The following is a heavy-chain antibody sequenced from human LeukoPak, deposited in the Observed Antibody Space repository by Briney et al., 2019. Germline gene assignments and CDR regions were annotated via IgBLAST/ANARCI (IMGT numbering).Heavy chain of an antibody. D-gene: IGHD3-3*01. CDR1: GYTFTSYD. CDR3: ARGRYDFWSGYSVDY. Sequence: ASVKVSCKASGYTFTSYDINWVRQATGQGVEWMGWMNPNSGNAGYAQKFQGRVTMTRNTSISTAYMELSSLRSEDTAVYYCARGRYDFWSGYSVDYWGQGTLVTVSS. V-gene: IGHV1-8*01. J-gene: IGHJ4*02. CDR2: MNPNSGNA.